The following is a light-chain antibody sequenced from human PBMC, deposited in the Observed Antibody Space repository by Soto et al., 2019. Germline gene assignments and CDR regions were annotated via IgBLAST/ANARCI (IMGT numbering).Light chain of an antibody. J-gene: IGKJ5*01. CDR2: GAA. Sequence: GDRVTITCRASQSISRYSAWCQQKPDQAPRMLIYGAATRATAIPARFIGSGADGTFTLTISSLLAEEFAADYCHQYYSRPPITFGQGTRLEIK. CDR1: QSISRY. V-gene: IGKV3-15*01. CDR3: HQYYSRPPIT.